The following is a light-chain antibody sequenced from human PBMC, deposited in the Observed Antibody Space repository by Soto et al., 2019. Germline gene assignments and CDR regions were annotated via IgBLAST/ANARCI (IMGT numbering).Light chain of an antibody. CDR3: SSYTTSTTRII. Sequence: QSALTQPASVSGSHGQSITISCTGSSSDVGGYNHVSWYQQHPGKAPKLMIYEVSNRPSGVSNRFSGSKSGNTASLTISGLQAEDEADYYCSSYTTSTTRIIFGGGTKLTVL. V-gene: IGLV2-14*01. CDR1: SSDVGGYNH. J-gene: IGLJ2*01. CDR2: EVS.